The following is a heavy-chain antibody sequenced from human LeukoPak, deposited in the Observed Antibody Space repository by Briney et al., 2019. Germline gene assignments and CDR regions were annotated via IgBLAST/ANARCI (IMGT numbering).Heavy chain of an antibody. J-gene: IGHJ4*02. Sequence: GASVKVSCKASGYTFTSYDINWVRQATGQGLEWMGWMNPNSGNTGYAQNFQGRVTMTRNTSMTTAYMELSSPRSEDTAVYYCARNNKAMRTYDYWGQGTLVTVSS. CDR3: ARNNKAMRTYDY. CDR1: GYTFTSYD. V-gene: IGHV1-8*01. CDR2: MNPNSGNT. D-gene: IGHD1/OR15-1a*01.